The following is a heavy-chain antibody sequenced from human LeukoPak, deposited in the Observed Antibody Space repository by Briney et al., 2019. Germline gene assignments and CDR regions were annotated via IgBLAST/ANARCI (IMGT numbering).Heavy chain of an antibody. J-gene: IGHJ6*03. V-gene: IGHV1-58*01. CDR1: GFTFTSSA. CDR3: AADHPRDFWSGYYYYYMDV. D-gene: IGHD3-3*01. CDR2: IVVGSGNT. Sequence: ASVKVSCKASGFTFTSSAVQWVRQARGQRLEWIGWIVVGSGNTNYAQKFQERVTITRDMSTSTAYMELSSLRSEDTAVYYCAADHPRDFWSGYYYYYMDVWGKGTTVTVSS.